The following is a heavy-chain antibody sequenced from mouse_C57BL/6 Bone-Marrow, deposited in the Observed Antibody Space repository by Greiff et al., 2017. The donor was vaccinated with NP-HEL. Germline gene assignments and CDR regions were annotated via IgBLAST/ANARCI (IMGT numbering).Heavy chain of an antibody. CDR1: GYAFTNYL. D-gene: IGHD2-4*01. Sequence: QVQLKESGAELVRPGTSVKVSCKASGYAFTNYLIEWVKQRPGQGLEWIGVINPGSGGTNYNEKFKGKATLTADKSSSTAYMQLSSLTSEDSAVYFCARGPYYFDYWGQGTLVTVSA. V-gene: IGHV1-54*01. CDR3: ARGPYYFDY. J-gene: IGHJ3*01. CDR2: INPGSGGT.